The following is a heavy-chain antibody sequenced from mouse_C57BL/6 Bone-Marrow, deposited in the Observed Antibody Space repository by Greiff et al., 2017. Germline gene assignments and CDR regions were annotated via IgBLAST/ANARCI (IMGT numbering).Heavy chain of an antibody. Sequence: QVQLQQPGAELVRPGSSVKLSCKASGYTFTSYWMDWVKQRPGQGLEWIGNIYPSDSETHYNQKFKDKATLTVDKSSSTAYMQLSSLTSEDSAVYYSARHHYGSSMDYWGQGTSVTVSS. CDR1: GYTFTSYW. CDR2: IYPSDSET. V-gene: IGHV1-61*01. D-gene: IGHD1-1*01. J-gene: IGHJ4*01. CDR3: ARHHYGSSMDY.